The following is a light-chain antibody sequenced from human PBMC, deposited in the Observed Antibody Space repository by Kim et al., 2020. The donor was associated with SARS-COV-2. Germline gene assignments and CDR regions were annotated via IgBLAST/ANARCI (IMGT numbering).Light chain of an antibody. Sequence: DIQMTQSPSSLSASVGDRVTITCRTSQRISRYLNWYQQKPGKAPKLLIYGASSLRSGVPSRFSGSGSDTDFSLTINSLQPEDFATYFWQQSVSFPYTFGQGTKLEI. CDR1: QRISRY. V-gene: IGKV1-39*01. CDR2: GAS. CDR3: QQSVSFPYT. J-gene: IGKJ2*01.